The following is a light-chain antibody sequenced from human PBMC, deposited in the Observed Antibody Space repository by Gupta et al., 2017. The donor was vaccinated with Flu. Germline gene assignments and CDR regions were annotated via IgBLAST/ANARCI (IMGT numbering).Light chain of an antibody. CDR3: QHYNNWPPWT. CDR1: QNINSN. J-gene: IGKJ1*01. V-gene: IGKV3-15*01. CDR2: GGS. Sequence: EIVMTQSPVTLPVSPGERATLSCRASQNINSNLAWYQQKPGQAPRLLIFGGSTRATGIPARFSGSGSGTEFTLTISSLQSEDFAVYYCQHYNNWPPWTFGQGTKLEMK.